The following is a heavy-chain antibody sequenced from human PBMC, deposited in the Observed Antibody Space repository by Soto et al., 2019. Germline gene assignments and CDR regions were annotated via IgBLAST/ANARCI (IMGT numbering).Heavy chain of an antibody. CDR2: FDPEDGET. CDR3: ATDRYYGSGDQVRYGMDV. CDR1: GYTLTELS. J-gene: IGHJ6*02. Sequence: GASVKVSCKVSGYTLTELSMHWVRQAPGKGLEWMGGFDPEDGETIYAQKFQGRVTMTEDTSTDTAYMELSSLRSEDTAVYYCATDRYYGSGDQVRYGMDVWGQGTTVTVSS. D-gene: IGHD3-10*01. V-gene: IGHV1-24*01.